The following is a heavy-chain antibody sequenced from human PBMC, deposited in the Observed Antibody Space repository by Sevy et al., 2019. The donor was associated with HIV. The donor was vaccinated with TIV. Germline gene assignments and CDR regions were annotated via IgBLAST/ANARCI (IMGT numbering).Heavy chain of an antibody. J-gene: IGHJ4*02. CDR1: GFTFSGSA. Sequence: GGSLRLSCAASGFTFSGSAIHWVRQASGKGLEWVGRIRSKSNSHATAYAASVKGRFTISRDVSKNTAYLQMNSLKTEDTAVYYCTRHRLSMVRGIIMAHYFDYWGPGTLVTVSS. V-gene: IGHV3-73*01. CDR2: IRSKSNSHAT. D-gene: IGHD3-10*01. CDR3: TRHRLSMVRGIIMAHYFDY.